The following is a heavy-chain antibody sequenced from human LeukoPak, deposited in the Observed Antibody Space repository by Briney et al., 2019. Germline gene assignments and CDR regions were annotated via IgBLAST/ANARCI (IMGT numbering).Heavy chain of an antibody. J-gene: IGHJ4*02. Sequence: VASVKVSCKVSGYTLTELSMHWVRQAPGKGLEWMGGFDPEDGETIYAQKFQGRVTMTEDTSTDTAYMELSSLRSEDTAVYYCATDPFGYYDILTGPSKFGLRFDYWGQGTLVTVSS. CDR2: FDPEDGET. CDR1: GYTLTELS. D-gene: IGHD3-9*01. V-gene: IGHV1-24*01. CDR3: ATDPFGYYDILTGPSKFGLRFDY.